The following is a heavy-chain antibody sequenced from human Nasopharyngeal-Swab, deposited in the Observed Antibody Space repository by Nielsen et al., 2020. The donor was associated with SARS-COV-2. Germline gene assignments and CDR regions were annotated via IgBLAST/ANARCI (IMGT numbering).Heavy chain of an antibody. Sequence: GESLKISCAASGFTFSSYEMHWVRQAPGKGLEWVAVISYDGSNKYYADSVKGRFTISRDNSKNKLYLQMNSLRAEDTAVYYCAKGGGTTGTVGLDIWGQGTMVTVSS. J-gene: IGHJ3*02. CDR2: ISYDGSNK. V-gene: IGHV3-30*18. CDR3: AKGGGTTGTVGLDI. CDR1: GFTFSSYE. D-gene: IGHD1-1*01.